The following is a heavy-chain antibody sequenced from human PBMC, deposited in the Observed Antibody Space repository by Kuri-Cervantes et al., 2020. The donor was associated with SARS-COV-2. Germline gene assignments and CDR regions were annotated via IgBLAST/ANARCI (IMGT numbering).Heavy chain of an antibody. CDR1: GDSISSYH. CDR2: IYNSGST. D-gene: IGHD1-20*01. Sequence: ESLKISCTVSGDSISSYHWNWIRQPPGKGLEWIGYIYNSGSTNYSPSLKSRVTISVDTSKNQFSLKLSSVTAADTAVYYCARHLTYNWNLAHYAFDIWGQGTMVTVSS. CDR3: ARHLTYNWNLAHYAFDI. J-gene: IGHJ3*02. V-gene: IGHV4-59*01.